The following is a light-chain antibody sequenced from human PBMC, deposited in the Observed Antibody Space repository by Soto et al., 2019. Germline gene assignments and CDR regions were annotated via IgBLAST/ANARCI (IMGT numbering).Light chain of an antibody. J-gene: IGKJ4*01. CDR1: QSTLSSANNKNH. CDR3: QQYYTTPLT. Sequence: IVMTQTPDSLAVSLGERATINCKSSQSTLSSANNKNHLAWYQHKVGQPPRLLIYWASTRESGVPDRFSGSGSGTDFTLTISSLQAEDGAIYYCQQYYTTPLTFGGGTKVEIK. CDR2: WAS. V-gene: IGKV4-1*01.